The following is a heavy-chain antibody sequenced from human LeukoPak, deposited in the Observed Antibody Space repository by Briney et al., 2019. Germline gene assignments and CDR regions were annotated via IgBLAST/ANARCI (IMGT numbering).Heavy chain of an antibody. CDR2: ISDYNGNT. D-gene: IGHD5-24*01. CDR3: TRESTGMATTPSDY. Sequence: SVKLSCTASGYTFSSYGISWVRQAPGHGLEWMGWISDYNGNTNYAQKLQGRVTMTTDTSTSTAYMELRSLRSDDTAVYYCTRESTGMATTPSDYWGQGTLVTVSS. J-gene: IGHJ4*02. V-gene: IGHV1-18*01. CDR1: GYTFSSYG.